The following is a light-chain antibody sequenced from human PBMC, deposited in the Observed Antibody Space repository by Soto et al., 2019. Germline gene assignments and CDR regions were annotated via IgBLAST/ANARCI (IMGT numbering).Light chain of an antibody. Sequence: QSVLTQPASVSGSPGQSITISCTGTSSDAGGYNYVSWYQQHPGKAPKLMIYDVSNRPSGVSNRFSGSKSGNTASLTISGLQAEDEADYYCSSYTSSSTHNYVFGTGTQLTVL. V-gene: IGLV2-14*01. CDR3: SSYTSSSTHNYV. J-gene: IGLJ1*01. CDR1: SSDAGGYNY. CDR2: DVS.